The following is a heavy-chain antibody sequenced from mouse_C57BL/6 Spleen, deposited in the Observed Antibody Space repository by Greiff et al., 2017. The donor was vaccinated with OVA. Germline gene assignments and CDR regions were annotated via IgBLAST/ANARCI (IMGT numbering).Heavy chain of an antibody. J-gene: IGHJ2*01. Sequence: VQLQQPGAELVKPGASVKLSCKASGYTFTSYWMHWVKQRPGQGLEWIGMIHPNSGSTNYNEKFKSKATLTVDKSSSTAYMQLSSLTSEDSAVYYCARGAPNWGGGDYWGQGTTLTVSS. CDR2: IHPNSGST. D-gene: IGHD4-1*01. CDR3: ARGAPNWGGGDY. CDR1: GYTFTSYW. V-gene: IGHV1-64*01.